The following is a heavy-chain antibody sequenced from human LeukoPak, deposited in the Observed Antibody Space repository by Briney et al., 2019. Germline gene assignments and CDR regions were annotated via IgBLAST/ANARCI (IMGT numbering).Heavy chain of an antibody. CDR3: ARASGSYWWFDS. Sequence: ASVKVSCKASGYIFTGYYLHWVRQAPGQGLEWMGCVNPNSGDTNYAQKFQGSVTMTRDTSISTVYMELSRLGSDDTAVYYCARASGSYWWFDSWGQGTLVTVSS. D-gene: IGHD1-26*01. J-gene: IGHJ5*01. V-gene: IGHV1-2*02. CDR2: VNPNSGDT. CDR1: GYIFTGYY.